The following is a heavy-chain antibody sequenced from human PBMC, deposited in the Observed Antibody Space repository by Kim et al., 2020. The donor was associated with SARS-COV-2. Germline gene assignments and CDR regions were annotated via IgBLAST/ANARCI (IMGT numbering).Heavy chain of an antibody. Sequence: NFNPTHKSRVTISVDTSKNQFSLELSSVTAADTAVYYCARLRTEAVVFDYWGQGTLVTVSS. CDR3: ARLRTEAVVFDY. D-gene: IGHD5-18*01. V-gene: IGHV4-59*08. J-gene: IGHJ4*02.